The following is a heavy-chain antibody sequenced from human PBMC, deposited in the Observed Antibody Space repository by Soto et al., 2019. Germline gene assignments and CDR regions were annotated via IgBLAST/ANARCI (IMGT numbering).Heavy chain of an antibody. Sequence: SVKVSCKASGFTFTSSAVQWVRQARGQRLEWIGWIVVGSGNTNYAQKFQERVTITRDMSTSTAYMELSSLRSEDTAVYYCAADWEPYNWFDPWGQGTLVTGSS. V-gene: IGHV1-58*01. D-gene: IGHD1-26*01. CDR3: AADWEPYNWFDP. CDR1: GFTFTSSA. J-gene: IGHJ5*02. CDR2: IVVGSGNT.